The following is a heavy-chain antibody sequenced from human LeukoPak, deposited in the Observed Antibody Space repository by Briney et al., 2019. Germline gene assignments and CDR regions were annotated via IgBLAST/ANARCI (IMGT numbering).Heavy chain of an antibody. CDR2: MYYTGST. Sequence: PSETLSLTCTVSGGSIISGSYSWGWIRQPPGKGLESIVSMYYTGSTYYNPPLKSRATTPIDTSKNQFSLKLSSVAAADTAVYYCASRAGAYSRPYDYWGQGTLVIVSS. J-gene: IGHJ4*02. CDR3: ASRAGAYSRPYDY. V-gene: IGHV4-39*01. D-gene: IGHD4/OR15-4a*01. CDR1: GGSIISGSYS.